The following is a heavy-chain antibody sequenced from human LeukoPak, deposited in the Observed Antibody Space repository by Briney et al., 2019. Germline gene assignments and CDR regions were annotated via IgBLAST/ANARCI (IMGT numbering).Heavy chain of an antibody. Sequence: GGSLRLSCAASGFTFSSYAMSWVRQAPGKGLEWVSVISGSADITYYADSVKGRFTISRDNSKNTLYLQMSSLRAEDTAVYYCGKIAAVGYFDYWGQGTLVTVSS. D-gene: IGHD6-13*01. J-gene: IGHJ4*02. CDR1: GFTFSSYA. V-gene: IGHV3-23*01. CDR3: GKIAAVGYFDY. CDR2: ISGSADIT.